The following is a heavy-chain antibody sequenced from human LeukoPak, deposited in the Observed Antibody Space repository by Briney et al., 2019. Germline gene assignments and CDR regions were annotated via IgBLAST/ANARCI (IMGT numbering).Heavy chain of an antibody. D-gene: IGHD1-26*01. CDR2: INPSGGST. Sequence: GASVKVSCKASGGTFSSYAISWVRQAPGQGLEWMGIINPSGGSTSYAQKFQGRVTMTRDMSTSTVYMELSSLRSEDTAVYYCARDFHRYSGSYLSWGQGTLVTVSS. CDR3: ARDFHRYSGSYLS. V-gene: IGHV1-46*01. CDR1: GGTFSSYA. J-gene: IGHJ5*02.